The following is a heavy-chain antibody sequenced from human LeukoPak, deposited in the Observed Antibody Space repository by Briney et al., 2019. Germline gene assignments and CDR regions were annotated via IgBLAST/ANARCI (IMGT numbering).Heavy chain of an antibody. J-gene: IGHJ4*02. CDR1: GFTFSSYG. CDR3: AKEEFCSGGSCYPDY. V-gene: IGHV3-30*02. D-gene: IGHD2-15*01. Sequence: GRSLRLSCAASGFTFSSYGMHWVRQAPGKGLEWVAFIRYDGSNKYYADSVKGRFTISRDNSKNTLYLQMNSLRAEDTAVYYCAKEEFCSGGSCYPDYWGQGTLVTVSS. CDR2: IRYDGSNK.